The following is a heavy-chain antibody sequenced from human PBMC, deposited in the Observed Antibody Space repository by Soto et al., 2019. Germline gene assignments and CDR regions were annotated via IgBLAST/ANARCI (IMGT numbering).Heavy chain of an antibody. CDR2: IIPIFGTA. CDR3: ARAVCISTSCYVGLDY. D-gene: IGHD2-2*01. J-gene: IGHJ4*02. V-gene: IGHV1-69*12. CDR1: GGTFSSYA. Sequence: QVQLVQSGAEVKKPGSSVKVSCKASGGTFSSYAISWVRQAPGQGLEWMGGIIPIFGTANYAQKFQGRVTITADESTSTAYMELSSLRSEDTAVYYCARAVCISTSCYVGLDYWGQGTLVTVSS.